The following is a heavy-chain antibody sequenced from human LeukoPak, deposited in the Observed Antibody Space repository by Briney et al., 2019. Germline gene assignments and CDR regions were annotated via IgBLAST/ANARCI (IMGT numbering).Heavy chain of an antibody. CDR2: IYSGGST. V-gene: IGHV3-66*01. J-gene: IGHJ6*03. CDR3: ARGWTVTTRYYYMDV. Sequence: GGSLRLSCSVSAFTFNTFDNFAMNWVRQAPGKGLEWVSVIYSGGSTYYADSVKGRFTISRDNSKNTLYLQMNSLRAEDTAVYYCARGWTVTTRYYYMDVWGKGTTVTISS. CDR1: AFTFNTFD. D-gene: IGHD4-17*01.